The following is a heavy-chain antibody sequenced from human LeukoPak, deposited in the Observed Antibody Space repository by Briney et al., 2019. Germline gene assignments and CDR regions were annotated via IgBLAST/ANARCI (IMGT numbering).Heavy chain of an antibody. J-gene: IGHJ5*02. CDR3: ARHVLGYCSSTSCDHGWFDP. Sequence: ASVKVSCKASGYTFTGYYMHWVRQAPGQGLEWMGWINPNSGGTNYAQKFQGRVTMTRDTSISTAYMELSRLRSDDTAVYYCARHVLGYCSSTSCDHGWFDPWGQGTLVTVSS. D-gene: IGHD2-2*01. CDR2: INPNSGGT. CDR1: GYTFTGYY. V-gene: IGHV1-2*02.